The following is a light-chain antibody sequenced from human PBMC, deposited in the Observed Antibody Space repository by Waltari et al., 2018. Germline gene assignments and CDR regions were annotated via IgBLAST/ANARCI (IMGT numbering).Light chain of an antibody. CDR1: KLGDKF. CDR2: QDT. V-gene: IGLV3-1*01. CDR3: QTWDSSTYV. J-gene: IGLJ1*01. Sequence: SYELTQPPSVSVSPGQTASIACSGDKLGDKFACWYQQRPGQSPVLLIYQDTKRPSGIPERFSCSNSGNTATLTISGTQAVDEADYYCQTWDSSTYVFGTGTKVTVL.